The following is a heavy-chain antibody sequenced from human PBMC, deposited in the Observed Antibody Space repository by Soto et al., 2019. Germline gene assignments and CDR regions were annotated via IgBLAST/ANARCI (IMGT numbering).Heavy chain of an antibody. CDR2: IYYSGGT. CDR3: ARQRTSVVTQAYFDV. J-gene: IGHJ4*02. Sequence: SETLSLTCAVSGYSISSGYYWGWIRQPPGKGLEWIGSIYYSGGTYNNPSLRSRVSMSIDTSKDQFSLKLKSVTAADTALYFCARQRTSVVTQAYFDVWGPGSLVTVSS. CDR1: GYSISSGYY. D-gene: IGHD2-21*02. V-gene: IGHV4-38-2*01.